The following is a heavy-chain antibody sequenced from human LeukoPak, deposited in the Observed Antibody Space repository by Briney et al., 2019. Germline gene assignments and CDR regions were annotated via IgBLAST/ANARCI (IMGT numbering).Heavy chain of an antibody. V-gene: IGHV4-34*01. CDR1: GGSFSGYY. D-gene: IGHD2-15*01. J-gene: IGHJ4*02. CDR3: ARGGGRLYCSGGSCHHDY. Sequence: SETLSLTCAVYGGSFSGYYWSWLRQPPGKGLEWLGEINHSGSTNYNPSLKSRVTISVDTSKNQFSLKLSSVTAADTAVYYCARGGGRLYCSGGSCHHDYWGQGTLVTVSS. CDR2: INHSGST.